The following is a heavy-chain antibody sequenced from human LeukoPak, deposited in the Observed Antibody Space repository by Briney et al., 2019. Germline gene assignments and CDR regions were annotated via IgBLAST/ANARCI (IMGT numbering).Heavy chain of an antibody. Sequence: SETLSLTCTDSGGSINSGSYYWSWIRQPAGKGLEWIGRIYTSGSTNYNPSLKSRVTISVDTSKNRFSLKLNSVTAADTALYYCARVTTGTVDCWGQGTLVTVSS. CDR3: ARVTTGTVDC. V-gene: IGHV4-61*02. J-gene: IGHJ4*02. CDR1: GGSINSGSYY. D-gene: IGHD1-1*01. CDR2: IYTSGST.